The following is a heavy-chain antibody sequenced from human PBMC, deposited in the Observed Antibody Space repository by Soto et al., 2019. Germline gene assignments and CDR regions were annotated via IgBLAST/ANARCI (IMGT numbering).Heavy chain of an antibody. Sequence: QLQLQESGSGLVKPSQTLSLTCAVSGGSISSGGYSWSWIRQPPGKGLEWIGYIYHSGSTYYNPSFKSRVTISVDWSKNPLASKLCSLTSAITALFYCARVPDYSGQGTLVTVSS. CDR1: GGSISSGGYS. V-gene: IGHV4-30-2*01. CDR3: ARVPDY. CDR2: IYHSGST. J-gene: IGHJ4*02.